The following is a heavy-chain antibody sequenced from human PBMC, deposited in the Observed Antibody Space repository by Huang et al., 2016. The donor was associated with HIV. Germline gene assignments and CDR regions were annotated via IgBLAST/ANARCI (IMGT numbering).Heavy chain of an antibody. Sequence: QVQLVQSGSELKKPGASVKVSCRASGYTFTNYAMNWVRQAPGQGLEWLRGINTNTGEPAYAQGFTGRFVFSLDTSVRTAYLQISSLKADDTGVYYCARGVAVTGGGAFDIWGQGTMVTVSS. V-gene: IGHV7-4-1*02. CDR2: INTNTGEP. CDR1: GYTFTNYA. D-gene: IGHD6-19*01. J-gene: IGHJ3*02. CDR3: ARGVAVTGGGAFDI.